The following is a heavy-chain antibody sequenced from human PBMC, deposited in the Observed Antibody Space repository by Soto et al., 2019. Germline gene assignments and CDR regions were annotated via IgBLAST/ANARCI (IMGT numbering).Heavy chain of an antibody. CDR3: ARSSGWYAPTYGMDV. CDR2: VYNSGST. V-gene: IGHV4-59*01. J-gene: IGHJ6*02. D-gene: IGHD6-19*01. Sequence: PSETLSLTCTVSGGSISSYYWSWIRQPPGEGLEWIGYVYNSGSTNYNPSLKSRVTISVDTSKNQFSLKLSSVTAADTAVYYCARSSGWYAPTYGMDVWGQGTTVTVSS. CDR1: GGSISSYY.